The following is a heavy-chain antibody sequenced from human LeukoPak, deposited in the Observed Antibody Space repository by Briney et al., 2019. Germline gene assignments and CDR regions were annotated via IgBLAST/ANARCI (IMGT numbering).Heavy chain of an antibody. V-gene: IGHV3-7*01. J-gene: IGHJ4*02. CDR2: IKQDGSEK. D-gene: IGHD6-19*01. Sequence: GGSLRLSCAASGFTSSNYWMNWVRQVPGKGLEWVANIKQDGSEKYYVDSVKGRFTISRDNAKNSVYLQMNSLRVEDTAVYYCASSFSSGWHVADYFDYWGQGTLVTVSS. CDR1: GFTSSNYW. CDR3: ASSFSSGWHVADYFDY.